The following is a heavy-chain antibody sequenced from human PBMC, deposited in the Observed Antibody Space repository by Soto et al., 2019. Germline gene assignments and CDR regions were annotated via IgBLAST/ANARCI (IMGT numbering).Heavy chain of an antibody. V-gene: IGHV1-18*01. J-gene: IGHJ6*02. CDR3: ARDLAGTTGGMDV. Sequence: QPQLVQSGGEVRKPGASVTVSCKASGYSFTDDGISWVRQAPGQGLEWMAGVSTFQGDTNSAQKFRDRLTLTTDAATTTAFLELRSLTSAETAVYYCARDLAGTTGGMDVWGQGTTVYVSS. CDR2: VSTFQGDT. CDR1: GYSFTDDG. D-gene: IGHD6-13*01.